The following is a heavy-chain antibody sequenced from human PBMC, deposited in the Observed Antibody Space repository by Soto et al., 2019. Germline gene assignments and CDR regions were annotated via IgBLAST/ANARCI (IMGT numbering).Heavy chain of an antibody. D-gene: IGHD3-10*01. CDR1: GDTFTSYD. V-gene: IGHV1-8*01. J-gene: IGHJ3*02. Sequence: VQLVQSGAEVKKPGASGKVSCKASGDTFTSYDINWVRQATGQGLEWMGWMNPNSGNTGYAQKFQGRVTMTRNTSISTAYMELSSLRSEDTAVYYCARGINYYASGDDAFDIWGQGTMVTVSS. CDR2: MNPNSGNT. CDR3: ARGINYYASGDDAFDI.